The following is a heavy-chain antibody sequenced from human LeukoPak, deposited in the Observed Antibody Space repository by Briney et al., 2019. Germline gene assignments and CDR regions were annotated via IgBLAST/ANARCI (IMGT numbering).Heavy chain of an antibody. V-gene: IGHV4-59*08. Sequence: SETLSLTCSVSGGSISGYYWSWIRQPPGQGLEWIGYIYYSGSTNYNPSLKSRVIISRDTSKNQFSLNLSSVTAADTAVYYCARRNILTEGEAFDIWGQGTMVTVSS. J-gene: IGHJ3*02. CDR2: IYYSGST. D-gene: IGHD3-9*01. CDR1: GGSISGYY. CDR3: ARRNILTEGEAFDI.